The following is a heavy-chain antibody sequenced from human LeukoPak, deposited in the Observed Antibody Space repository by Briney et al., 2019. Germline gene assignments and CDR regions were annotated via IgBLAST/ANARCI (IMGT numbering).Heavy chain of an antibody. CDR2: INTNTGNP. Sequence: VASVKVSCKASGYTFTSYAMNWVRQAPGQGLEWMGWINTNTGNPTYAQGFTGRFVFSSDTSVSTAYLQISSLKAEDTAVYYCTQATMIVVDPFNFDYWGQGTLVTVSS. D-gene: IGHD3-22*01. J-gene: IGHJ4*02. V-gene: IGHV7-4-1*02. CDR1: GYTFTSYA. CDR3: TQATMIVVDPFNFDY.